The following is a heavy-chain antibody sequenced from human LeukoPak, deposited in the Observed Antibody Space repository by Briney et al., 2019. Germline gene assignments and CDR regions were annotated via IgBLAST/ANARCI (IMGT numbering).Heavy chain of an antibody. CDR1: GGSISSYY. D-gene: IGHD2-8*01. J-gene: IGHJ6*03. CDR3: ARDVPYCTNGLCYGRDYYYYMDV. Sequence: LETLSLTCTVSGGSISSYYWSWIRQPAGKGLEWIGRIYTSGGTNYNPSLKSRVTMSVDTSKNQFSLKLSSVTAADTAVYYCARDVPYCTNGLCYGRDYYYYMDVWGKGTTVTVSS. V-gene: IGHV4-4*07. CDR2: IYTSGGT.